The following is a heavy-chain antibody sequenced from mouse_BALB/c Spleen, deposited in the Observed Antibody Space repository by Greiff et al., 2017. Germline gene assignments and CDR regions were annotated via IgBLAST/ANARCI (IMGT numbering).Heavy chain of an antibody. Sequence: EVKLQQSGAELVKPGASVKLSCTASGFNIKDTYMHWVKQRPEQGLEWIGRIDPANGNTKYDPKFQGKATITADTSSNTAYLQLSSLTSEDTAVYYCASGYYGSGDYWGQGTTLTVSS. V-gene: IGHV14-3*02. CDR1: GFNIKDTY. CDR2: IDPANGNT. CDR3: ASGYYGSGDY. D-gene: IGHD1-1*01. J-gene: IGHJ2*01.